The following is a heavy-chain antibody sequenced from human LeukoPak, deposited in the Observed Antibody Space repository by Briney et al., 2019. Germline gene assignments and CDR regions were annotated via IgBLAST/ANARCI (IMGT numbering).Heavy chain of an antibody. CDR1: GYTLTELS. J-gene: IGHJ4*02. CDR2: FDPEDGET. V-gene: IGHV1-24*01. Sequence: GASVKVSCQVSGYTLTELSMHWVRQAPGKGLEWMGGFDPEDGETIYAQKFQGRVTMTEDTSTDTAYMELSSLRSEDTAVYYCATDQGGATDLEYWGQGTLVTVSS. D-gene: IGHD1-26*01. CDR3: ATDQGGATDLEY.